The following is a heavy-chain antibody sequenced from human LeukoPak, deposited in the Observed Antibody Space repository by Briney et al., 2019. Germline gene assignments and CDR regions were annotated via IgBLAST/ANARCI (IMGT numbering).Heavy chain of an antibody. CDR1: GFTFSNYA. V-gene: IGHV3-23*01. CDR3: AKDGWVYSTTLGAFDI. Sequence: PAGGSLRLSCAASGFTFSNYAMSWVRQAPGKGLEWVSAISGSGGSTYYADSVKGRFTISRDNSKNTLYLQMNSLRAEDTAVYYCAKDGWVYSTTLGAFDIWGQGTMVTVSS. D-gene: IGHD6-13*01. J-gene: IGHJ3*02. CDR2: ISGSGGST.